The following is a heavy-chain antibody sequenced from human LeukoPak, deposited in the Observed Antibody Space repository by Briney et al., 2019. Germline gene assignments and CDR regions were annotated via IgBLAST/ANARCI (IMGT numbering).Heavy chain of an antibody. CDR1: GGSISSYY. CDR2: IYYSGST. CDR3: ARSPLWFGELLRPGTKYYYYGMDV. J-gene: IGHJ6*02. Sequence: PSETLSLTCTVSGGSISSYYWSGIRQPPGKGLEWSGYIYYSGSTNYNPSLKSRVTISVDTSKNQFSLKLSSVTAADTAVYYCARSPLWFGELLRPGTKYYYYGMDVWGQGTTVTVSS. D-gene: IGHD3-10*01. V-gene: IGHV4-59*08.